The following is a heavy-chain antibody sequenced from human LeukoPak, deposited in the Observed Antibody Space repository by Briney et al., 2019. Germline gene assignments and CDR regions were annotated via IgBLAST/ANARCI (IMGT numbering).Heavy chain of an antibody. Sequence: ASVKVSCKASGYTFRQYSISWVRQAPGKGLEWMGWVSPSHTTRVYAQEFQGRVTMTADTNTNTVSMELRSLRSDDTAVYFCARDYILPLETDNGDGFAIWGQGTVVTVSS. CDR1: GYTFRQYS. V-gene: IGHV1-18*01. J-gene: IGHJ3*02. D-gene: IGHD3-3*02. CDR3: ARDYILPLETDNGDGFAI. CDR2: VSPSHTTR.